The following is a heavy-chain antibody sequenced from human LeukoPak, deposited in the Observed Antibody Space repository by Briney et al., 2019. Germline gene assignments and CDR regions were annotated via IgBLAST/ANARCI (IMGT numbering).Heavy chain of an antibody. CDR1: GFTFSTQG. CDR3: ARVTANY. V-gene: IGHV3-23*01. CDR2: ISSSGDTT. Sequence: GGSLRLSCEASGFTFSTQGMSWVRQAPGKGLEWVSTISSSGDTTYNVDSVRGRFTISRDNSKNTLYLQMSSLRAEDTAIYYCARVTANYWGQGTLVTVSS. J-gene: IGHJ4*02. D-gene: IGHD2-21*02.